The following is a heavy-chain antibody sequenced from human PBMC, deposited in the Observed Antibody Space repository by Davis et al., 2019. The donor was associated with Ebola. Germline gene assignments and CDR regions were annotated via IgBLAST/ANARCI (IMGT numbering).Heavy chain of an antibody. V-gene: IGHV5-51*01. CDR3: ARHRAYYYYYYGMDV. J-gene: IGHJ6*04. CDR1: CLSHTPYW. CDR2: MHPAYSDT. Sequence: EFPKTPRNCLCLSHTPYWIPPVPHIPGNGLERIGPMHPAYSDTRYSPSFQGQVTISADESISTAYLQWSSLKASDTAMYYCARHRAYYYYYYGMDVWGKGTTVTVSS.